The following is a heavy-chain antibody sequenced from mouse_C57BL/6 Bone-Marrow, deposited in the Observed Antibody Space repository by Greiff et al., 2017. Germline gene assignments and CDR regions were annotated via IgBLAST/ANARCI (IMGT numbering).Heavy chain of an antibody. CDR3: AIGVYYGNLWFAY. CDR2: IHPSDSDT. J-gene: IGHJ3*01. D-gene: IGHD2-1*01. CDR1: GYTFTSYW. V-gene: IGHV1-74*01. Sequence: QVQLKQPGAELVKPGASVKVSCKASGYTFTSYWMHWVKQRPGQGLEWIGRIHPSDSDTNYNQKFKGKATLTVDKSSSTAYMQLSSLTSEDSAVYYCAIGVYYGNLWFAYWGQGTLVTVSA.